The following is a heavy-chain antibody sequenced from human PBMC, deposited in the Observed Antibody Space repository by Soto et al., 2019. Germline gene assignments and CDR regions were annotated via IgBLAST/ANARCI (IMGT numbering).Heavy chain of an antibody. CDR1: GFTFSSYS. V-gene: IGHV3-21*01. CDR3: ARDLVELSDAFDI. D-gene: IGHD1-7*01. CDR2: ISSSSGYI. J-gene: IGHJ3*02. Sequence: PGGSLRLSCAAPGFTFSSYSMNWVRQAPGKGLEWVSSISSSSGYIYYADSVKGRFTISRDNAKNSLYLQMNSLRAEDTAVYYCARDLVELSDAFDIWGQGTMVTVSS.